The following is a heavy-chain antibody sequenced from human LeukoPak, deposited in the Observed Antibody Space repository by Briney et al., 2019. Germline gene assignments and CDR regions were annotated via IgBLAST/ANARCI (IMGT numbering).Heavy chain of an antibody. CDR1: GGSIISYY. V-gene: IGHV4-39*07. J-gene: IGHJ4*02. Sequence: SETLSLTCTVSGGSIISYYWGWIRQPPGKGLEWIGSIFYRGSNYHNPSLKSRVTLSIDTSKNQFSLKLSSVTAADTAVYYCARSILRYYYAASGYYPYFFDYWGQGMLVTVSS. D-gene: IGHD3-22*01. CDR2: IFYRGSN. CDR3: ARSILRYYYAASGYYPYFFDY.